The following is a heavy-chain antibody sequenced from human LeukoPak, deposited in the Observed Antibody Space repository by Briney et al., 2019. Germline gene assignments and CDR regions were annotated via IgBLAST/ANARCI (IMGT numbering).Heavy chain of an antibody. V-gene: IGHV4-34*01. Sequence: SETLSLTCAVYGGSFSGYYWSWIRQPPGKGLEWIGSIYYSGSTYYNPSLKSRVTISVDTSKNQFSLKLSSVTAADTAVYYCARVRHYYDSSGYYYPDYWGQGTLVTVSS. J-gene: IGHJ4*02. CDR2: IYYSGST. D-gene: IGHD3-22*01. CDR3: ARVRHYYDSSGYYYPDY. CDR1: GGSFSGYY.